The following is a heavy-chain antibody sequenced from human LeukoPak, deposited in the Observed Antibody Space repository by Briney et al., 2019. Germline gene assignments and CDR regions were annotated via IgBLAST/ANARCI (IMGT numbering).Heavy chain of an antibody. CDR1: GFTFSSYW. CDR3: ARDGNCGGDCYPFDY. V-gene: IGHV3-7*03. J-gene: IGHJ4*02. CDR2: INHNGNVN. Sequence: GGSLRLSCAASGFTFSSYWMNWARQAPGKGLEWVASINHNGNVNYYVDSVKGRFTISRDNAKNSLYLQMSNLRAEDTAVYYCARDGNCGGDCYPFDYWGQGTLVTVSS. D-gene: IGHD2-21*02.